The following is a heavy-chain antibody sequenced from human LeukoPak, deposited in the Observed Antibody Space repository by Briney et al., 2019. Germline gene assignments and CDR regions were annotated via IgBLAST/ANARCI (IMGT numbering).Heavy chain of an antibody. CDR1: GFTFSSHA. J-gene: IGHJ3*02. CDR3: ARDRCYYDSSGYCLDAFDI. D-gene: IGHD3-22*01. V-gene: IGHV3-23*01. Sequence: GGSLRLSCAASGFTFSSHAMSWVRQAPGKGLEWVSAISGSGGGTYYADSVKGRFTISRDNSKNSLYLQMNSLRAEDTALYHCARDRCYYDSSGYCLDAFDIWGQGTMVTVSS. CDR2: ISGSGGGT.